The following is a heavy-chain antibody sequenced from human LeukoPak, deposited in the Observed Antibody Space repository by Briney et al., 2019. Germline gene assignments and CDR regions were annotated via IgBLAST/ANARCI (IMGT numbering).Heavy chain of an antibody. CDR2: MYTDGSA. D-gene: IGHD6-19*01. Sequence: PGRSLRLSCAASGFTVSSNYMSWVRQAPGKGLEWVSVMYTDGSAYYPDSVKGPFTISRDNSKNRLFLQMNSLRAEDTAVYFCARTIAMTGIDYFDQWGQGTLVTVS. CDR3: ARTIAMTGIDYFDQ. CDR1: GFTVSSNY. V-gene: IGHV3-53*01. J-gene: IGHJ4*02.